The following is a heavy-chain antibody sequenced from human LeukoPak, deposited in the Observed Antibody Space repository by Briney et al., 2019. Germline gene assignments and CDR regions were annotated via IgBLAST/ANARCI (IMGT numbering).Heavy chain of an antibody. CDR3: ARAVDVADY. V-gene: IGHV3-7*01. D-gene: IGHD3-16*01. J-gene: IGHJ4*02. CDR1: GFIFTDHW. CDR2: IKEDESAK. Sequence: GGSLRLSCVASGFIFTDHWMSWVRQAPGKGLEWVANIKEDESAKFYADSVRGRFTISRDNAKNSLYLQMNNLGVEDTAVYYCARAVDVADYWGRGTLVTVSS.